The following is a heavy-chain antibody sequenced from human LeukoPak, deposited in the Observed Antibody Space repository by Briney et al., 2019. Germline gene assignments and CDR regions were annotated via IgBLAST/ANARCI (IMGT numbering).Heavy chain of an antibody. D-gene: IGHD3-22*01. CDR3: ARAGGYYDSSGYYPLDY. J-gene: IGHJ4*02. CDR2: IIPIFGTA. Sequence: ASVKVSCKASGGTFSSYAISWVRQAPGQGLEWMGRIIPIFGTANYAQKFQGRVTITTDESTSTAYMELSSLGSEDTAVYYCARAGGYYDSSGYYPLDYWGQGTLVTVSS. CDR1: GGTFSSYA. V-gene: IGHV1-69*05.